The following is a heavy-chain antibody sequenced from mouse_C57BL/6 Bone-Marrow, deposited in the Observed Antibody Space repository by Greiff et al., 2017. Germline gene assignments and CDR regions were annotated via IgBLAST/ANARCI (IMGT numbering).Heavy chain of an antibody. D-gene: IGHD2-4*01. CDR3: VRENDCDGYWYFDV. V-gene: IGHV10-3*01. Sequence: DVLLVESGGGLVQPKGSLKLSCAASGFTFNTYAMHWVRQAPGQGLEWVARISSKSSNYATYYADSVKDRFTISRDDSQSMLYLQMNNLKTEDTAMYCYVRENDCDGYWYFDVWGTGTTVTVSS. CDR1: GFTFNTYA. J-gene: IGHJ1*03. CDR2: ISSKSSNYAT.